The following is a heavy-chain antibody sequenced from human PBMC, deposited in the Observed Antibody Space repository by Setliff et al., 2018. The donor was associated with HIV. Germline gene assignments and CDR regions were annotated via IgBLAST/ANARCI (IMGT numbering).Heavy chain of an antibody. J-gene: IGHJ5*01. V-gene: IGHV4-61*02. Sequence: PSETLSLTCTVSGGSIDSGNYDWNWVRQPGGKGLEWIGRIYTRGSTKYSPTFESRVTMSLDTSKNQFSLSLRSVTAADTALYYCVRSGCNGNICYDSRGWLDSWGQGTQVTV. CDR3: VRSGCNGNICYDSRGWLDS. CDR2: IYTRGST. D-gene: IGHD5-12*01. CDR1: GGSIDSGNYD.